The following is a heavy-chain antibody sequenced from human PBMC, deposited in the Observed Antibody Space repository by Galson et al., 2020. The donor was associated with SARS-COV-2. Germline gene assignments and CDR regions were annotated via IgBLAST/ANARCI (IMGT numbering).Heavy chain of an antibody. V-gene: IGHV3-48*02. D-gene: IGHD3-22*01. CDR2: VSSRSDTI. J-gene: IGHJ4*02. CDR3: ARDRGYYYGSRSYYLEFDY. CDR1: GFSFSNYS. Sequence: TGGSLRLSCVASGFSFSNYSMNWVRQAPGKGLEWVSYVSSRSDTIYYADSVKGRFTISRDNAKNSLSLQMNSLRDDDTAVYYCARDRGYYYGSRSYYLEFDYWGQGTLVTVSS.